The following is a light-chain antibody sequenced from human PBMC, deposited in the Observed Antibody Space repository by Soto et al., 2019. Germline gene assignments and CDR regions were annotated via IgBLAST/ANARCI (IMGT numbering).Light chain of an antibody. J-gene: IGKJ1*01. V-gene: IGKV1-5*01. Sequence: DTQMTQSPYTASASVGARVTITCRASQSINSWLAWYQQKPGKAPKLLIYHASTLESGVPSRFSGSGSGTEFTLTISSLQPDDFATYYCQQYMSYSFGQGTKVDIK. CDR1: QSINSW. CDR2: HAS. CDR3: QQYMSYS.